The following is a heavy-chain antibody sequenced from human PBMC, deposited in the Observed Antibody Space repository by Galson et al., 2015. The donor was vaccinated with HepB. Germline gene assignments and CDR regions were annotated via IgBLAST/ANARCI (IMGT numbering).Heavy chain of an antibody. CDR3: ARRDYYDNSGYYF. J-gene: IGHJ4*02. CDR1: GYNFMTYG. Sequence: SVKVSCKASGYNFMTYGINWVRQAPGQGLEWMGWISTYTGNAKYAQKFQGRVTMTTDTSTSTAYMELRRLRSDDTAVYYCARRDYYDNSGYYFWGQGTLVTVSS. CDR2: ISTYTGNA. V-gene: IGHV1-18*01. D-gene: IGHD3-22*01.